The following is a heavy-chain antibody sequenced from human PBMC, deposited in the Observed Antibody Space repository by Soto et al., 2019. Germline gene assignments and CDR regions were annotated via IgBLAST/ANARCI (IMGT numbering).Heavy chain of an antibody. CDR1: GFTFDDYA. D-gene: IGHD2-15*01. V-gene: IGHV3-9*01. Sequence: EVQLVESGGGLVQPGRSLRLSCAASGFTFDDYAMHWVRQAPGKGLEWVSGISWNSGSIGYADSVKGRFTISRDNAKNSRYLHMNSLRAEDTALYDCATWGTDRGSRSWCQGTLVTVSS. CDR2: ISWNSGSI. J-gene: IGHJ5*02. CDR3: ATWGTDRGSRS.